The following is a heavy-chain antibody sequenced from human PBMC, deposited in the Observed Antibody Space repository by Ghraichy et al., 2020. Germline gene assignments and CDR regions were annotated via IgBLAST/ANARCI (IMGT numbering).Heavy chain of an antibody. CDR1: GFTFSSYA. V-gene: IGHV3-23*01. Sequence: GGSLRLSCAASGFTFSSYAMSWVRQAPGKGLEWVSTISGSGSSTYYADSVKGRFTISRDNSKNTLYLQMNSLRAEDTAVYYCAKVDDFWSGYYDFDYWGQGTLVTVSS. J-gene: IGHJ4*02. CDR3: AKVDDFWSGYYDFDY. D-gene: IGHD3-3*01. CDR2: ISGSGSST.